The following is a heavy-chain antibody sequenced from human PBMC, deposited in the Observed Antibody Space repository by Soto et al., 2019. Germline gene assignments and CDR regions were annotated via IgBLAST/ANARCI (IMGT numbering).Heavy chain of an antibody. D-gene: IGHD3-3*01. CDR3: ARVSYDFWSGYYDYYMDV. CDR1: GYTFTSYA. CDR2: INAGNGNT. Sequence: ASVKVSCKASGYTFTSYAVHWVRQAPGQRLEWMGWINAGNGNTKYSQKFQGRVTITRDTSASTAYMELSSLRSEDTAVYYCARVSYDFWSGYYDYYMDVWGKGTTVTVSS. J-gene: IGHJ6*03. V-gene: IGHV1-3*01.